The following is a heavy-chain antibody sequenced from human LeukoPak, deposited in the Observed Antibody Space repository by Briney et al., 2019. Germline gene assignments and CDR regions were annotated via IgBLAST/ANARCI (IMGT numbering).Heavy chain of an antibody. J-gene: IGHJ4*02. CDR1: GFTFSSYS. CDR3: ARLGGSSGYFFLLTRAFDY. D-gene: IGHD3-22*01. V-gene: IGHV3-48*04. CDR2: ISSSSSTI. Sequence: GGSLRLSCAASGFTFSSYSMNWVRQAPGKGLEWVSYISSSSSTIYYADSVKGRFTISRDNAKNSLYLQMNSLRAEGTAAYYCARLGGSSGYFFLLTRAFDYWGQGTLVTVSS.